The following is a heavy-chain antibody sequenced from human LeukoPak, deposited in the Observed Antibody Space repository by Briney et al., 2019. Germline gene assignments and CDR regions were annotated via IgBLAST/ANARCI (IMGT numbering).Heavy chain of an antibody. D-gene: IGHD6-13*01. CDR3: ARGHPSNSKTFDM. J-gene: IGHJ3*02. V-gene: IGHV1-69*13. CDR1: GGTFSSYA. Sequence: SVTVSCKASGGTFSSYAISWVRQAPGQGLEWMGGIIPIFGTTNYAQKFQGRVTITADESTSTAYLEVSSLRSDDTAVYYCARGHPSNSKTFDMWGQGTMVSVSS. CDR2: IIPIFGTT.